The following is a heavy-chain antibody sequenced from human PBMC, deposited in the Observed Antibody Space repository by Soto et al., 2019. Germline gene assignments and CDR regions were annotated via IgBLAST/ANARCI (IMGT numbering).Heavy chain of an antibody. CDR1: GFTFSSFW. J-gene: IGHJ4*02. CDR2: IKTDGSST. D-gene: IGHD1-20*01. Sequence: EVRLVESGGGLVQPGGSLRLSCAASGFTFSSFWIHWVRQPPGKGLVWVSRIKTDGSSTSYADSVKGLFTISRDNAKNAVYLQMDRVRAEDTAVYYCARSRPDNSYFYDWGQGTLVTF. V-gene: IGHV3-74*01. CDR3: ARSRPDNSYFYD.